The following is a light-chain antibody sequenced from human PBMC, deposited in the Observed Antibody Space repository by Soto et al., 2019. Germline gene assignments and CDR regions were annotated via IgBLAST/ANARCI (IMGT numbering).Light chain of an antibody. Sequence: EIVMRQSPATLSVSPGGRATLSCRASQSVSLSLAWYQQKPGQAPRLLIYDASKRAYGFPARFSGSGSGTDFTLTISSLEPEDFAVYYCQERAGWQPWTFGQGTKVDIK. CDR2: DAS. J-gene: IGKJ1*01. CDR1: QSVSLS. CDR3: QERAGWQPWT. V-gene: IGKV3-11*01.